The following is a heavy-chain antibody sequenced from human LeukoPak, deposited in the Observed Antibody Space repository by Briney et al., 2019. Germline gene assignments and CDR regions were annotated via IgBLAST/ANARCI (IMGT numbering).Heavy chain of an antibody. V-gene: IGHV4-4*09. CDR1: GGSVSPYY. J-gene: IGHJ5*02. CDR3: ARSVTGANNWFDL. Sequence: KPSETLSLTCTVSGGSVSPYYWSWIRQPPGKGLEWVGIIYSSGTTYYNPSLTSRVTISIDTSKNQFSLKLTSVTAADTAVYCARSVTGANNWFDLWGQGTLVTVSS. D-gene: IGHD1-20*01. CDR2: IYSSGTT.